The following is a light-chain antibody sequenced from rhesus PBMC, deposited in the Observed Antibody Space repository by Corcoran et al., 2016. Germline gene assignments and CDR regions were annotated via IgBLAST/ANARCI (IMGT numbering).Light chain of an antibody. Sequence: QAALTQPRSVSGSPGQSVTISCTGTSSDIGGYNYVSWYRTHPGTAPKLMTSEVSKRPSGVSDRFSGSKSGNTASLTIAGLQAEDEADYYCGSYAGKNPFIFGTGTRLTVL. J-gene: IGLJ1*01. CDR3: GSYAGKNPFI. CDR1: SSDIGGYNY. CDR2: EVS. V-gene: IGLV2-32*02.